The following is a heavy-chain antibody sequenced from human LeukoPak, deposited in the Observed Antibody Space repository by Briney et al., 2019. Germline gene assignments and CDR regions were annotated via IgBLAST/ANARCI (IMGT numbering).Heavy chain of an antibody. CDR2: IYYSGST. V-gene: IGHV4-39*01. CDR1: GGSISGDSYY. D-gene: IGHD3-3*01. J-gene: IGHJ4*02. Sequence: SETLSLTCTVSGGSISGDSYYWRWIRQPPGKGLEWIGSIYYSGSTYYNPSLKSRVTISVDTSKSQISLKLMSVTAADTAMYYCARLWSGYRPPDYWGQGTLVTVSS. CDR3: ARLWSGYRPPDY.